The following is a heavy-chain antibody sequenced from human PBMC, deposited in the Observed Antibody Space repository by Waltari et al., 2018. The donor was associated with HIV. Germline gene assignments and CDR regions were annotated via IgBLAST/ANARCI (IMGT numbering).Heavy chain of an antibody. V-gene: IGHV3-23*01. CDR3: AKVGQYCTNGVCYPADFDY. CDR1: GFTFSSYA. J-gene: IGHJ4*02. D-gene: IGHD2-8*01. CDR2: ISGIGDNT. Sequence: EVQLLESGGGLVQPGGSLRLSCAASGFTFSSYAMSWVGQAPGKGLEWVSAISGIGDNTYYADSVKGRFTISRDNSKNTLYLQMNSLRAEDTAVYYCAKVGQYCTNGVCYPADFDYWDQGTLVTVSS.